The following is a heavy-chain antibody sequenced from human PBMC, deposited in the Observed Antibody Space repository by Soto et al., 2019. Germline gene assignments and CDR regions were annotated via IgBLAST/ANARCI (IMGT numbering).Heavy chain of an antibody. Sequence: PSETLSLTCAVSGGSVESSSCWSWVRQAPGKGLEWIGEIYHSGTFNYNPSLASRVSVSVDKSTNQFSLNLNSVTAADTAVYYCVRSVPAATRPYNGMLVWGQGT. CDR2: IYHSGTF. V-gene: IGHV4-4*02. CDR1: GGSVESSSC. D-gene: IGHD2-15*01. J-gene: IGHJ6*02. CDR3: VRSVPAATRPYNGMLV.